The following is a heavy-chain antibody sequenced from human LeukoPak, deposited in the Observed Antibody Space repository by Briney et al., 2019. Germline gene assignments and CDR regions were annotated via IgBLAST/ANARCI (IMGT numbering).Heavy chain of an antibody. CDR1: GFTFNTYA. J-gene: IGHJ4*02. Sequence: PGGSLRLSCAASGFTFNTYAMSWVRQAPGKGLEWVSGIIGSGKSTFYADSVKGRFTISRDNSRNTLYLQMNSLRAEDTAIYYCVRGDQRGYNYGLDYWGQGTLVTVSS. CDR2: IIGSGKST. CDR3: VRGDQRGYNYGLDY. D-gene: IGHD5-18*01. V-gene: IGHV3-23*01.